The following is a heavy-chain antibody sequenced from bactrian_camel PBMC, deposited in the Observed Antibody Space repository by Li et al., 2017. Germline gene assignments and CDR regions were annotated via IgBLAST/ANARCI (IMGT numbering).Heavy chain of an antibody. V-gene: IGHV3S40*01. J-gene: IGHJ4*01. CDR1: GFTFSSYH. Sequence: VQLVESGGGLVQPGGSLRLSCVGSGFTFSSYHMSWVRQDPGKGLEWVSSSSSGALSLVYADSVKGRFTISRDNAKNTVYLLMNSLKPEDTAVYYCVKPNPDARGGFDHWGQGTQVTVS. D-gene: IGHD1*01. CDR2: SSSGALSL. CDR3: VKPNPDARGGFDH.